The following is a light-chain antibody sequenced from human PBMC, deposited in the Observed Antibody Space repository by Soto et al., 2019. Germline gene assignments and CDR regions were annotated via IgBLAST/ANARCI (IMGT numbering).Light chain of an antibody. V-gene: IGKV3-20*01. CDR2: GAS. Sequence: ELVLTQSPGTLSSSSGERATLSCRASQSVSSSYFAWYQQKPGQAPRLLIYGASSRDTGIPDRFSGSGSGTDFTLTISRLEPEEYAVYYCQQYGSSRTFGQGTRWIA. CDR3: QQYGSSRT. J-gene: IGKJ1*01. CDR1: QSVSSSY.